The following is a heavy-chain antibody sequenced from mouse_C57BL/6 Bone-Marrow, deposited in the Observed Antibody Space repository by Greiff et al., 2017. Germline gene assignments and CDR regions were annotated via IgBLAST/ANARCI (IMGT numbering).Heavy chain of an antibody. CDR1: GYSFTDYN. D-gene: IGHD1-1*01. Sequence: SGPELVKPGASVKISCKASGYSFTDYNMNWVKQSNGKSLEWIGVINPNYGTTSYNQKFKGKATLTVDQSSSTAYMQLNSLTSEDSAVYYCARGYYGSSYVLYWYFDVWGTGTTVTVSS. V-gene: IGHV1-39*01. CDR3: ARGYYGSSYVLYWYFDV. J-gene: IGHJ1*03. CDR2: INPNYGTT.